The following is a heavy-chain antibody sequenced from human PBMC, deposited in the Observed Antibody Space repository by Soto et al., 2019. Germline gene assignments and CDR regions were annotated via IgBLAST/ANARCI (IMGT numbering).Heavy chain of an antibody. D-gene: IGHD1-1*01. CDR1: GFTFDDYA. Sequence: SLKISCAASGFTFDDYAMHWVRQAPGKGLEWVSGISWNSGSIGYADTVKGRFTISRDNGKNSLYLQMNSLRAEDTALYYCAKDYTRIATGLERYYYYMDVWGKGTTVTVSS. V-gene: IGHV3-9*01. J-gene: IGHJ6*03. CDR2: ISWNSGSI. CDR3: AKDYTRIATGLERYYYYMDV.